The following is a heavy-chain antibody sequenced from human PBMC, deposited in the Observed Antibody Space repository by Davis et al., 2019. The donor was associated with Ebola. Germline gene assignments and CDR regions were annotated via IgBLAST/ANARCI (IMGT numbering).Heavy chain of an antibody. CDR2: MFYSGTT. Sequence: MPSETLSLTCSVSGASISDGDYYWSWIRQPPGKGLEWIAYMFYSGTTNYNPSLQSRVIISVDTSKNQFSLKLSSVTAADTAVYYCARHLRYFDWLLGVGGGSYGMDVWGQGTTVTVSS. CDR1: GASISDGDYY. D-gene: IGHD3-9*01. J-gene: IGHJ6*02. CDR3: ARHLRYFDWLLGVGGGSYGMDV. V-gene: IGHV4-30-4*01.